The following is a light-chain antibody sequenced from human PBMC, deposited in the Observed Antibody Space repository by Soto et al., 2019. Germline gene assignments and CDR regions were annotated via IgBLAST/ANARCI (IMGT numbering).Light chain of an antibody. CDR1: QSVSSTY. CDR3: QQYGRSPPYT. CDR2: GAS. Sequence: DIVLTQSPDTLSLSPGERATLSCRASQSVSSTYLAWYQHKPGQAPRLLIYGASSRATGIPDRFSGSGSGTDFTLTISRLEPEDFAVYYCQQYGRSPPYTFGQGTKLEIK. J-gene: IGKJ2*01. V-gene: IGKV3-20*01.